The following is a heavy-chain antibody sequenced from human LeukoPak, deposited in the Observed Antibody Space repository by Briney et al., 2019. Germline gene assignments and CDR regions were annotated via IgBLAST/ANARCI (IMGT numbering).Heavy chain of an antibody. CDR2: ISYDGSNK. CDR3: AKVQWSGDIVVVVAATGPLED. Sequence: GGSLRLSCAASGFTFSSYAMSWVRQAPGKGLEWVAVISYDGSNKYYADSVKGRFTISRDNSKNTLYLQMNSLRAEDTAVYYCAKVQWSGDIVVVVAATGPLEDWGQGTLVTVSS. J-gene: IGHJ4*02. D-gene: IGHD2-15*01. CDR1: GFTFSSYA. V-gene: IGHV3-30*18.